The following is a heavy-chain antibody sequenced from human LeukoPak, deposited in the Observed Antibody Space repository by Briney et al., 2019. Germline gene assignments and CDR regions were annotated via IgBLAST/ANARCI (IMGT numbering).Heavy chain of an antibody. CDR3: ARDLKMGYSSGSYSWGTGSSNDY. CDR2: ISAYNGNT. J-gene: IGHJ4*02. Sequence: ASVKVSCKASGYTFTNYGISWVRQAPGQGLEWMGWISAYNGNTNYAQKFQGRITMTTDTSTSTAYMELRSLRSDDTAVYYCARDLKMGYSSGSYSWGTGSSNDYWGQGTLVTVSS. D-gene: IGHD6-19*01. CDR1: GYTFTNYG. V-gene: IGHV1-18*01.